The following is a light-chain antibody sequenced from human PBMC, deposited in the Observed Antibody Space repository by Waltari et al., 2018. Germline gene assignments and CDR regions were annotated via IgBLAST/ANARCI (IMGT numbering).Light chain of an antibody. Sequence: DIVLTQSPATLSLSPGERATLSCRASQNINIYLAWYQQNPGQAPRLLIYDASNRATGVPARFSGSGSGTDFTLTISSLEPEDFAVYYCQQYYSSPFTFGPGTKLEIK. V-gene: IGKV3-11*01. CDR3: QQYYSSPFT. CDR1: QNINIY. CDR2: DAS. J-gene: IGKJ3*01.